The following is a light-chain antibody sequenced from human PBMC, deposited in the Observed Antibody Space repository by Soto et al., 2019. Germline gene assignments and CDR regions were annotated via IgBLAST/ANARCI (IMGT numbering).Light chain of an antibody. CDR2: QVS. V-gene: IGLV2-14*01. CDR3: SSYTNSNTRV. Sequence: QSALTQPASVSGSPGQSITISCTGTSSDVGGYTYVSWYQQHPGKAPKLMIYQVSNRPSGVSNRFSGSKSGSTASLTISGLQTEDEADYYCSSYTNSNTRVFGGGTKVTVL. CDR1: SSDVGGYTY. J-gene: IGLJ3*02.